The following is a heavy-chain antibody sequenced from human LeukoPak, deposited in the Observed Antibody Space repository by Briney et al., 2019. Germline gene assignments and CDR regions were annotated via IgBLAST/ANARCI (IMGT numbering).Heavy chain of an antibody. CDR3: ARDTSSITRYFDWHIDY. CDR1: GFTYDDYG. V-gene: IGHV3-20*04. J-gene: IGHJ4*02. D-gene: IGHD3-9*01. Sequence: GGSLRLSCAVSGFTYDDYGMSWVRQAPGKGLEWVSGINWNGGNTGYADSVKGRFTISRDNAKNSLYLQMNSLRAEDTALYYCARDTSSITRYFDWHIDYWGQGTLVTVSS. CDR2: INWNGGNT.